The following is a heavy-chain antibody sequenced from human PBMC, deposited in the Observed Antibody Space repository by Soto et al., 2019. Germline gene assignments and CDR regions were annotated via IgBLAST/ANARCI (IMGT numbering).Heavy chain of an antibody. Sequence: QVKLVQSGAEVKKPGASVKVSCKASGYTFTSYDINWVRQATGQGLEWMGWMNPNSGNTGYAQKFQGRVTMTRNTSRSTAYRELGSLRSEDTAVYYCERVTGSYGDYAALGYYYYYMDVWGKGTTVTVSS. D-gene: IGHD4-17*01. CDR2: MNPNSGNT. J-gene: IGHJ6*03. V-gene: IGHV1-8*01. CDR3: ERVTGSYGDYAALGYYYYYMDV. CDR1: GYTFTSYD.